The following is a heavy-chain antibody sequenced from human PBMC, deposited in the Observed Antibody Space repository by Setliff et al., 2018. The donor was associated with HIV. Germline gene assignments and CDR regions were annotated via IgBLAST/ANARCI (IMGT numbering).Heavy chain of an antibody. CDR1: GGSISSSNYY. J-gene: IGHJ4*02. V-gene: IGHV4-39*07. Sequence: PSETLSLTCTVSGGSISSSNYYWGWIRQPPGKGLEWIGNIYYSGSTYYNPSLKSRVTISVDTSKNQFSLKLSSVTAADTAVYYCARLSPQYSGYDSGAFGYWGQGTLVTVSS. D-gene: IGHD5-12*01. CDR2: IYYSGST. CDR3: ARLSPQYSGYDSGAFGY.